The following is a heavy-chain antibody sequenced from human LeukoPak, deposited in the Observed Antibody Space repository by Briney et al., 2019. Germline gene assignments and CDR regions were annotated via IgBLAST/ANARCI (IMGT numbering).Heavy chain of an antibody. Sequence: SETLSLTCAVYGGSFSGYYWSWIRQPPGKGLEWIGEINHSGSTNYNPSLKSRVTISVDTSKNQFSLKLSSVTAADTAVYYCARKVTYCTNGVCLLYYFDYWGQGTLVTVSS. CDR3: ARKVTYCTNGVCLLYYFDY. D-gene: IGHD2-8*01. J-gene: IGHJ4*02. CDR1: GGSFSGYY. V-gene: IGHV4-34*01. CDR2: INHSGST.